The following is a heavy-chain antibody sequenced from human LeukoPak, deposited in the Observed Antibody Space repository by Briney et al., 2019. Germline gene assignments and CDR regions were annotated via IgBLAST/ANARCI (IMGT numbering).Heavy chain of an antibody. CDR3: TRPAAAYGSGSYYNVVPY. Sequence: GGSLRLSCTASGFTFGDYAMSWVRQAPGKGLEWVGFIRSKAYGGTTEYAASVKGRFTISRGDSKSIAYLQMNSLKTEDTAVYYCTRPAAAYGSGSYYNVVPYWGQGTLVTVSS. CDR2: IRSKAYGGTT. D-gene: IGHD3-10*01. V-gene: IGHV3-49*04. J-gene: IGHJ4*02. CDR1: GFTFGDYA.